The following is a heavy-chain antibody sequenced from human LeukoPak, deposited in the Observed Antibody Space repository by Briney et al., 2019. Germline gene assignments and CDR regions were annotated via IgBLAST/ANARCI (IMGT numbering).Heavy chain of an antibody. J-gene: IGHJ4*02. D-gene: IGHD1-26*01. V-gene: IGHV3-33*06. CDR3: VKDLVNFDY. CDR2: TWYDGSHK. Sequence: PGRSLRLSCAASGFTFSSYGMHWVRQAPGKGLEWVAVTWYDGSHKYYADSVKGRFTISRDNSKNTLYLQMNSLRAEDTAVYYCVKDLVNFDYWGQGTLVTVSS. CDR1: GFTFSSYG.